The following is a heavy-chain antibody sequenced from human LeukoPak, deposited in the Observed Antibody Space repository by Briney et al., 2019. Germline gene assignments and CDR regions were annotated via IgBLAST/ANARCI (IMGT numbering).Heavy chain of an antibody. CDR3: ARGDANWGYYFDY. J-gene: IGHJ4*02. D-gene: IGHD7-27*01. CDR2: ITWNGGST. V-gene: IGHV3-20*04. CDR1: GFTFDDYG. Sequence: GGSLRLSCAASGFTFDDYGMSWVRQAPGKGMEWVSGITWNGGSTGYADSVKGRFTISRDNAKNSLYLQMNSLGAEDTALYYCARGDANWGYYFDYWGQGTLVTVSS.